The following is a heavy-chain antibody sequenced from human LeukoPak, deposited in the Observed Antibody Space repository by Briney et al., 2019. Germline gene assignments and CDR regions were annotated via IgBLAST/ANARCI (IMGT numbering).Heavy chain of an antibody. V-gene: IGHV3-20*04. CDR3: AGHLRWWDY. Sequence: PGGSLRLSCAASGFTFDDYGMSWVRQAPGKGLEWVSGINWNGGSTGYADSVKGRFTISRDNAKNTLYLQMNSLTAADTAVYYCAGHLRWWDYWGQGTLVTVSS. J-gene: IGHJ4*02. CDR2: INWNGGST. CDR1: GFTFDDYG. D-gene: IGHD5/OR15-5a*01.